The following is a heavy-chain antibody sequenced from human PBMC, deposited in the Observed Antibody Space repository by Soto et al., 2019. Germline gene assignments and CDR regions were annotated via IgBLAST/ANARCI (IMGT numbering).Heavy chain of an antibody. D-gene: IGHD1-7*01. CDR2: VDPSSGSA. CDR1: GYTFINYF. Sequence: QAQLLQSGAEVKKPGASVKVSCKASGYTFINYFIHWVRQAPGQLLEWIGIVDPSSGSADYAKKFQGRVTMTTHVSTRRVFMDLSSLTSEDTTVYYSARPLIGNTVDLWRQGPTVIVAS. V-gene: IGHV1-46*01. CDR3: ARPLIGNTVDL. J-gene: IGHJ3*01.